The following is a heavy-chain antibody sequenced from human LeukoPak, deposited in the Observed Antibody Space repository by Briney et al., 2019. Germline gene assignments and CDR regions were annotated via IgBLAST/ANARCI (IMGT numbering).Heavy chain of an antibody. J-gene: IGHJ4*02. CDR1: GYTFTGYY. D-gene: IGHD1-26*01. CDR3: ARGRVRWEEYYFDY. Sequence: ASVKVSCKASGYTFTGYYMHWVRQAPGQGLEWMGWINPNSGGTNYAQKFQGRVTMTRDTSKNQFSLKLSSVTAADTAVYYCARGRVRWEEYYFDYWGQGTLVTVSS. CDR2: INPNSGGT. V-gene: IGHV1-2*02.